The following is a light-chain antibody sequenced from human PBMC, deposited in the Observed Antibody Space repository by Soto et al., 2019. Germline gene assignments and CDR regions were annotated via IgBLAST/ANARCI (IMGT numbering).Light chain of an antibody. Sequence: QSVLTQPPSASGTPGQRVTISCSGGNSNIGNRPVHWFQQLPGTAPKLLIYKDLQRPSGVPDRFSGSKSATSASLAISGLRSDDEADYYCLTWDDSLRGWVFGGGTKLTVL. CDR2: KDL. J-gene: IGLJ3*02. CDR1: NSNIGNRP. CDR3: LTWDDSLRGWV. V-gene: IGLV1-47*01.